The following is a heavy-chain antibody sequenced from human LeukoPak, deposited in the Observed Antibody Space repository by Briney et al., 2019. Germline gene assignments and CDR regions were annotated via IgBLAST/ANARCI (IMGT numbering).Heavy chain of an antibody. J-gene: IGHJ4*02. D-gene: IGHD2-15*01. CDR2: IGTADDT. CDR1: GFTFSSYD. V-gene: IGHV3-13*01. Sequence: GGSLRLSCAASGFTFSSYDIHWVRQATGKGLEWVSAIGTADDTYYAGSVKGRFTISRENAKNSLYPQMNSLRAGDTAVYYCARVATGGKGFDYWGQGTLVTVSS. CDR3: ARVATGGKGFDY.